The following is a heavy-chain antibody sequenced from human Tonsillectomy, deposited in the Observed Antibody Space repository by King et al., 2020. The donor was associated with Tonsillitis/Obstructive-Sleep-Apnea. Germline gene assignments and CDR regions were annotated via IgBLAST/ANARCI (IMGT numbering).Heavy chain of an antibody. CDR3: ARGDYYYYMDV. CDR1: GGSIRSYY. Sequence: QLQESGPGLVKPSETLSLTCTVSGGSIRSYYWSWIRQHPGKGLEWVGYIYYSGSTNYNPSLKSRFTISVDTSKNQFSLKLSSVTAADTAVYYCARGDYYYYMDVWGKGTTVTVSS. J-gene: IGHJ6*03. CDR2: IYYSGST. V-gene: IGHV4-59*01.